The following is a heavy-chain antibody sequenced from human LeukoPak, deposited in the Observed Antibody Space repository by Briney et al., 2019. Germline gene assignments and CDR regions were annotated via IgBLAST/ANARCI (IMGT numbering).Heavy chain of an antibody. CDR3: ARTSRYSYGYSGFIPYGMDV. V-gene: IGHV4-59*01. Sequence: PSETLSLTCTVSGGSISSYYWSWIRQPPGKGLEWIGYIYYSGSTNYNPSLKSRVTISVDTSKNQFSLKLSSVTAADTAVYYCARTSRYSYGYSGFIPYGMDVWGQGTTVTVSS. CDR2: IYYSGST. J-gene: IGHJ6*02. D-gene: IGHD5-18*01. CDR1: GGSISSYY.